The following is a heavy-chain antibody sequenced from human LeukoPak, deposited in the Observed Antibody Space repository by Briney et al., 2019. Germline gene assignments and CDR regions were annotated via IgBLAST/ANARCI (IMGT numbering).Heavy chain of an antibody. V-gene: IGHV1-46*01. CDR2: INPSGGST. Sequence: GASVKVSCKASGYTFTSYYMHWVRQAPGQGLEWMGIINPSGGSTSYAQKFQGRVTMTRDTSTSTVYMELSSLRSEDTAVYYCARDSNTRKGSLVGATGYYYYMDVWGKGPRSPSP. J-gene: IGHJ6*03. CDR1: GYTFTSYY. D-gene: IGHD1-26*01. CDR3: ARDSNTRKGSLVGATGYYYYMDV.